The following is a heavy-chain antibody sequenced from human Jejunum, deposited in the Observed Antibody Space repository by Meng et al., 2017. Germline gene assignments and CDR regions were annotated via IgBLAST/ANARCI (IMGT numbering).Heavy chain of an antibody. V-gene: IGHV3-48*03. CDR2: ISNGGGRTI. CDR1: GFIFSSFE. CDR3: AREAGNLRAFDI. D-gene: IGHD6-13*01. Sequence: GESLKISREVSGFIFSSFEMNWVRQAPGKGLEWVSYISNGGGRTIYYADSVKGRFTISRDNAKNSLYLQMSSLRAEDTAIYYCAREAGNLRAFDIWGQGTMVTVSS. J-gene: IGHJ3*02.